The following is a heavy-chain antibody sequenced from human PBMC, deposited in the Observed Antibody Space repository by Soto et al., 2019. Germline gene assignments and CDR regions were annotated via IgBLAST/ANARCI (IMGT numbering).Heavy chain of an antibody. V-gene: IGHV1-69*12. CDR2: IIPIFGTA. CDR1: GGTFSSYA. CDR3: ARDSGQIYNWTAVGWFDP. D-gene: IGHD1-1*01. J-gene: IGHJ5*02. Sequence: QVQLVQSGAEVKKPGSSVKVSCKASGGTFSSYAISWVRQAPGQGLEWMGGIIPIFGTANYAQKFQGRVTITADEXTXTXXMELSSLRSEDTAVYYCARDSGQIYNWTAVGWFDPWGQGTLVTVSS.